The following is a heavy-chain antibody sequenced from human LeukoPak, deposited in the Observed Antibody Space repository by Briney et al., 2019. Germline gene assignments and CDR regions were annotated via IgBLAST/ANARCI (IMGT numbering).Heavy chain of an antibody. D-gene: IGHD4-17*01. Sequence: KPSETLSLTCTVSGGSISSYYWSWIRQPPGKGLEWIGYIYYSGSTNYSPSLKSRVTISVDTSKNQFSLKLSSVTAADTAVYYCARSRDYGDLYYFDYWGQGTLVTVSS. CDR3: ARSRDYGDLYYFDY. J-gene: IGHJ4*02. CDR1: GGSISSYY. CDR2: IYYSGST. V-gene: IGHV4-59*01.